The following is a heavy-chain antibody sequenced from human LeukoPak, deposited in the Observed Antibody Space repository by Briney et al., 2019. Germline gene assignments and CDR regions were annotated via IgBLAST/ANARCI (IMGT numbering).Heavy chain of an antibody. J-gene: IGHJ4*02. CDR2: IYYSGST. D-gene: IGHD6-19*01. V-gene: IGHV4-59*06. CDR3: ARLAIAVAVRKVDY. Sequence: SETLSLTCTVSGGSISSYYWSWIRQPPGKGLEWIGYIYYSGSTYYNPSLKSRVTISVDTSKNQFSLKLSSVTAADTAVYYCARLAIAVAVRKVDYWGQGTLVTVSS. CDR1: GGSISSYY.